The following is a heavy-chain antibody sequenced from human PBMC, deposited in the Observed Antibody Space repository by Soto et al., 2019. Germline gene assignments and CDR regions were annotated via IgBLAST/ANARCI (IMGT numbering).Heavy chain of an antibody. Sequence: SETLSLTCSVSGGSINSYWWGWIRQPAGKGLEWIGRVYSSGTTDYNPSLNSRATLSVETSKNQFSLKLSSVTAADTAVYYCARDIGSYAYGEGYWGQGIQVTVSS. CDR1: GGSINSYW. CDR2: VYSSGTT. V-gene: IGHV4-4*07. CDR3: ARDIGSYAYGEGY. D-gene: IGHD3-10*01. J-gene: IGHJ4*02.